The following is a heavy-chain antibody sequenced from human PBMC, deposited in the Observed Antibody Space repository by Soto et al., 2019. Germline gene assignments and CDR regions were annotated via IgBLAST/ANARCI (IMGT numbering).Heavy chain of an antibody. CDR1: GGSISSGDYY. V-gene: IGHV4-30-4*01. CDR3: ARDKITGLFDY. CDR2: IYHSGST. Sequence: SETLSLTCTVSGGSISSGDYYWSWIRQPPGKGLEWIGYIYHSGSTYYNPSLKSRVTISVDTSKNQFSLKLTSVTAADTAVYYCARDKITGLFDYWGQGTLVTVSS. J-gene: IGHJ4*02. D-gene: IGHD2-8*02.